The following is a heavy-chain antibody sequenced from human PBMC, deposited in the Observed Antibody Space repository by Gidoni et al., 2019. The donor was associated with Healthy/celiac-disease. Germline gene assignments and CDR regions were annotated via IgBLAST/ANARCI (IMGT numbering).Heavy chain of an antibody. V-gene: IGHV3-23*01. CDR1: GFPFSSCT. D-gene: IGHD1-20*01. CDR2: ISGSGGSK. CDR3: AKVGLTGTTKWFDP. J-gene: IGHJ5*02. Sequence: EVQLLESGGGLVQPGGSLRLSCAASGFPFSSCTMSWVRQEPGKGLEWVSAISGSGGSKYYADSVKGRFTISRDNSKNTLYLQMNSLRAEDTAVYYCAKVGLTGTTKWFDPWGQGTLVTVSS.